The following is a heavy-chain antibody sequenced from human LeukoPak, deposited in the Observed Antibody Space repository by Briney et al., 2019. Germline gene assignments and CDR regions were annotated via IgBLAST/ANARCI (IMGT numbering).Heavy chain of an antibody. Sequence: SGTLSLTCAVSGGSLSSSNWWSGVRQPPGKGLEWIGEIYHSGSTNYNPSLKSRVTISVDKSKNQFSLELSSVTAADTAVYYCARGPNILTGYSWQYGMDVWGKGTTVTVSS. CDR2: IYHSGST. J-gene: IGHJ6*04. CDR1: GGSLSSSNW. CDR3: ARGPNILTGYSWQYGMDV. D-gene: IGHD3-9*01. V-gene: IGHV4-4*02.